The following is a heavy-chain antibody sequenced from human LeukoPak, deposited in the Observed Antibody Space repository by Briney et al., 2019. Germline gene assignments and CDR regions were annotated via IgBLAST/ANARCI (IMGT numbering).Heavy chain of an antibody. CDR1: GYTLTAYY. CDR3: ARAQSTVSGLDV. V-gene: IGHV1-2*02. D-gene: IGHD2-2*01. Sequence: GASVKVSCTASGYTLTAYYIHSVRQAPGQGLAWMGWMNPHSGGTNYAQNFRARVTMTTDTSINTAYLELTGLTSDDTALYYCARAQSTVSGLDVWGQGTTVTVSS. CDR2: MNPHSGGT. J-gene: IGHJ6*02.